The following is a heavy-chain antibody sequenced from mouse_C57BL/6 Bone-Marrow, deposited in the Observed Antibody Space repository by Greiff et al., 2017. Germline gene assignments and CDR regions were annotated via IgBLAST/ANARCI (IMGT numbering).Heavy chain of an antibody. D-gene: IGHD2-1*01. J-gene: IGHJ1*03. CDR2: ISNLAYSI. CDR1: GFTFSDYG. V-gene: IGHV5-15*01. CDR3: ARRNYSRGYFDV. Sequence: EVKLMESGGGLVQPGGSLKLSCAASGFTFSDYGMAWFRQAPRKGPEWVAFISNLAYSIYYADTVTGRFTISRENAKNTLYLEMSSLRSEDTAMYYGARRNYSRGYFDVWGTGTTVTVSS.